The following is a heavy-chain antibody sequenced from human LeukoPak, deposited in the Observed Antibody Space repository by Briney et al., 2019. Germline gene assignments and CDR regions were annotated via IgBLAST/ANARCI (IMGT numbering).Heavy chain of an antibody. J-gene: IGHJ5*02. CDR3: ARGDGVTTVTDEYWFDP. V-gene: IGHV4-39*07. D-gene: IGHD4-11*01. CDR1: GGSISSSSYY. CDR2: IYYSGNT. Sequence: SETLSLTCTVSGGSISSSSYYWGWIRQPPGKGLEWIGSIYYSGNTYYNPSLKSRVTISVDTSKNQFSLKLSSVTAADTAVYYCARGDGVTTVTDEYWFDPWGQGTLVTVSS.